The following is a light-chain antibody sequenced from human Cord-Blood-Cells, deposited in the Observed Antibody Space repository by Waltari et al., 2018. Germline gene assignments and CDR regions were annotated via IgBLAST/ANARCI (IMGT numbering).Light chain of an antibody. CDR1: QGISNY. V-gene: IGKV1-27*01. J-gene: IGKJ4*01. CDR3: QKYNSAPLT. Sequence: DIQMTPSPSSLSASVGDRVTINCRASQGISNYLAWYQQKPGKVPKLLIYAASTLQSGVPSRFSRSGSGTDFTLTISSLQPEDVATYYCQKYNSAPLTFGGGTKVEIK. CDR2: AAS.